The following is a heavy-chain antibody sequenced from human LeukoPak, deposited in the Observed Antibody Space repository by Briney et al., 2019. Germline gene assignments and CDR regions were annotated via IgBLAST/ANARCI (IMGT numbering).Heavy chain of an antibody. CDR3: ARCITAAWDWFDP. CDR1: GLTFSSYT. Sequence: GRSLRLSCASSGLTFSSYTMNWVRQAPGKGLEGVALILSDGGNKYYADSVRGRFTVSRDNSKNTLYLQMNSLRPEDTAIYYCARCITAAWDWFDPWGQGTLVTVSS. V-gene: IGHV3-30-3*02. CDR2: ILSDGGNK. J-gene: IGHJ5*02. D-gene: IGHD6-13*01.